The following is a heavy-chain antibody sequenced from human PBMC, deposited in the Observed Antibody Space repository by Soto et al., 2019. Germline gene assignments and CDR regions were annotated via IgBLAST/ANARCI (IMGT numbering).Heavy chain of an antibody. CDR2: INPQSEGI. Sequence: QAQLLQSGTEVKKPGASLKVSCRASGYTFTDYLIHLVRQAPGQGLEWMGSINPQSEGIAFVPMFRDWVNMTTDASTSSAYLELAGLNSDVPAVYSCAWGDSIVWSSGVWSYYRMDVWGPGTTVTVSS. J-gene: IGHJ6*02. CDR1: GYTFTDYL. D-gene: IGHD2-21*02. V-gene: IGHV1-2*04. CDR3: AWGDSIVWSSGVWSYYRMDV.